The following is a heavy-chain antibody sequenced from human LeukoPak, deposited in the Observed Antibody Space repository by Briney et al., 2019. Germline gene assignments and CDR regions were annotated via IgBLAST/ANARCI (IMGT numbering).Heavy chain of an antibody. D-gene: IGHD4-23*01. CDR2: IKQDGSDK. J-gene: IGHJ2*01. V-gene: IGHV3-7*03. CDR1: GFTFRNNW. Sequence: AGGSLRLSCAASGFTFRNNWMSWVRQAPGKGLEWVANIKQDGSDKNYADSVKGRFTISRDNAKNSLYLQMNSLRAEDTAVYYCAKVVPREVVTPGWYFDLWGRGTLVTVSS. CDR3: AKVVPREVVTPGWYFDL.